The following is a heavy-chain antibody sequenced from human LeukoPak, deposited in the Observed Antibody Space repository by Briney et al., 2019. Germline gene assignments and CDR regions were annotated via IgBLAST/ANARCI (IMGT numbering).Heavy chain of an antibody. D-gene: IGHD3-22*01. Sequence: PSETLSLTCTVSGGSIIGNYCSWIRQSAGTRLEWIGRIYGSGITDYNPSLKSRVTMSLDTSRKQFSLRLTSVTAADTAVYYCARLKFYDSTGYSPGYYMYVWGKGTTVSVFS. CDR3: ARLKFYDSTGYSPGYYMYV. J-gene: IGHJ6*03. CDR2: IYGSGIT. V-gene: IGHV4-4*07. CDR1: GGSIIGNY.